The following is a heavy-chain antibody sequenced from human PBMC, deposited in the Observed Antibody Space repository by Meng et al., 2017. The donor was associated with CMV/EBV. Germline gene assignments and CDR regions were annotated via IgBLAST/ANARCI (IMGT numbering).Heavy chain of an antibody. CDR1: GYTFTGYY. CDR2: INPNSGGT. D-gene: IGHD2-2*01. CDR3: ARDLGIVVVPADYYYGMDV. Sequence: ASVKVSCKASGYTFTGYYMHWVRQAPGQGLEWMGWINPNSGGTNYAQKFQGRVTMTRDTSISTAYMELSRLRSDDTAVYYCARDLGIVVVPADYYYGMDVWGQGTTVNVSS. J-gene: IGHJ6*02. V-gene: IGHV1-2*02.